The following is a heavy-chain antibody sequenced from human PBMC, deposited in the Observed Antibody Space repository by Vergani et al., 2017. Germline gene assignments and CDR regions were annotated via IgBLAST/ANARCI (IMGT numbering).Heavy chain of an antibody. V-gene: IGHV3-30*02. J-gene: IGHJ4*02. Sequence: QVQLVESGGGVVQPGGSLRLSCSTSGFTFNVHGMHWVRQAPGKGLEWVAFIRYDGSPQYYADSVKGRFTISRDNAKNSLYLQMNSLRAEDTAVYYCARNAAGRYSSGWSDYWGQGTLVTVSS. CDR3: ARNAAGRYSSGWSDY. D-gene: IGHD6-19*01. CDR1: GFTFNVHG. CDR2: IRYDGSPQ.